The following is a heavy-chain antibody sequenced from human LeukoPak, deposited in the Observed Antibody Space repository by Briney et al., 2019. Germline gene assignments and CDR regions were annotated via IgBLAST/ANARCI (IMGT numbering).Heavy chain of an antibody. CDR1: GFTFDDYA. CDR3: AKWGDYDILTGYYVPDY. D-gene: IGHD3-9*01. Sequence: GGSLRLSCAASGFTFDDYAMSWVRQAPGKGLEWVSAITGSDGSSYYADSVKGRFTISRDNSKNTLYLQVNSLRAEDTAVYYCAKWGDYDILTGYYVPDYWGQGTLVTVSS. CDR2: ITGSDGSS. V-gene: IGHV3-23*01. J-gene: IGHJ4*02.